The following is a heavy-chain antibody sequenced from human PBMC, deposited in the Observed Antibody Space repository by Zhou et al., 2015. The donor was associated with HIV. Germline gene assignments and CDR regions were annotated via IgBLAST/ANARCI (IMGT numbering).Heavy chain of an antibody. V-gene: IGHV3-74*01. CDR2: INSDGSST. D-gene: IGHD3-10*01. CDR3: ADGSGHGFDM. CDR1: GFTFSSYW. J-gene: IGHJ3*02. Sequence: EVQLVESGGRLSSAWGGSLRLSCAASGFTFSSYWMHWVRQVPGKGLMWVSRINSDGSSTSYADSVKGRFTISRDNTKNTLYLQMSSLRAEDTAVYYCADGSGHGFDMWGQGTMVTVSS.